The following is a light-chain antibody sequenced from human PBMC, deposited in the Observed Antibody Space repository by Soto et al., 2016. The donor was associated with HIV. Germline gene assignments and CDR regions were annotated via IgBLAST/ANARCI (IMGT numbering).Light chain of an antibody. Sequence: SYELTQPPSVPVAPGKTARITCGGNNIGSKSVHWYQRKPGQAPVLVVYDDSDRPSGIPERFSGSNSANTATLTISRVEAGDEADYYCQVWDYSSDLHVVFGGGTKLTVL. V-gene: IGLV3-21*03. CDR1: NIGSKS. CDR2: DDS. CDR3: QVWDYSSDLHVV. J-gene: IGLJ2*01.